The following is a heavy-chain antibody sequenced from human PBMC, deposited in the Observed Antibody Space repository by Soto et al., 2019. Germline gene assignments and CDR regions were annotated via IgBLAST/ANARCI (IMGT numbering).Heavy chain of an antibody. CDR3: ARDRSGRSDS. CDR2: INSAGSST. Sequence: GGSLRLSCAAAGCTFSSFWMHWVRQVPGKGLVWVSHINSAGSSTRYADSVKGRFTISRDNARNTLYLQMNGLRGDDTVVYYCARDRSGRSDSWGQGTPVPVSS. J-gene: IGHJ5*01. D-gene: IGHD1-26*01. V-gene: IGHV3-74*01. CDR1: GCTFSSFW.